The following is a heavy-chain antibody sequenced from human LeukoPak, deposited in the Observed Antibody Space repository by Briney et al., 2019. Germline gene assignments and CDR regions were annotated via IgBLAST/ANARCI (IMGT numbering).Heavy chain of an antibody. J-gene: IGHJ5*02. V-gene: IGHV4-38-2*02. CDR2: IYHIGST. Sequence: PSETLSLTCTVSGYSISSGYYWGWIRQPPGKGLEWIGSIYHIGSTYYNPSLKSRVTISVDTSKNQFSLKLSSVTAADTAVYYCARGIYWFEPWGQGTLVTVSS. CDR3: ARGIYWFEP. CDR1: GYSISSGYY.